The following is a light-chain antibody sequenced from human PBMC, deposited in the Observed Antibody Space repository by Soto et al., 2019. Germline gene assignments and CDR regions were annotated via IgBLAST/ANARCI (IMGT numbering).Light chain of an antibody. CDR3: QYLNSFPLT. CDR2: DTS. Sequence: DIQMTQSPSSLSASVGDRVTITCQASQDIRKYLNWYQQKPGKAPNLLIYDTSNLETGVPSRFSGSGSGTDFTFTISSLQPEDVATYYCQYLNSFPLTFGGGTKVEIK. CDR1: QDIRKY. V-gene: IGKV1-33*01. J-gene: IGKJ4*01.